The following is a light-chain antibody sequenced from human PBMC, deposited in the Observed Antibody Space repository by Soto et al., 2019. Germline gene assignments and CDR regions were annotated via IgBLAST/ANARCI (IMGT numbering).Light chain of an antibody. V-gene: IGKV1D-13*01. CDR1: QGISSA. CDR2: DAS. CDR3: QQFNNYIT. Sequence: AIQLTQSPSSLSASVGGSVTITCRASQGISSALAWYQQKPGKAPKLLIYDASSLESGVPSRFSGSGSGTDFTLTISSLQPEDFATYYCQQFNNYITFGQGTRLEIK. J-gene: IGKJ5*01.